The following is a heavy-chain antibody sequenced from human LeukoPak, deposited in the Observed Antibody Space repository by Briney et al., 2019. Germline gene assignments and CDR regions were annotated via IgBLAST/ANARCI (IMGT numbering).Heavy chain of an antibody. Sequence: SGTLSLTCTVSGGSISSSSYYWGWIRQPPGKGLEWIGSIYYSGSTYYNPSLKSRVTISVDTSKNQFSLKLSSVTAADTAVYYCARRNDYGDHGGVDYWGQGTLVTVSS. J-gene: IGHJ4*02. CDR1: GGSISSSSYY. D-gene: IGHD4-17*01. CDR2: IYYSGST. V-gene: IGHV4-39*01. CDR3: ARRNDYGDHGGVDY.